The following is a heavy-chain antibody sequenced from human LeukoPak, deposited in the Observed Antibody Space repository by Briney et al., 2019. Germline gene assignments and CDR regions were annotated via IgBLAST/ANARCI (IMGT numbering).Heavy chain of an antibody. V-gene: IGHV3-30*04. D-gene: IGHD6-13*01. CDR2: ISYDGSNK. CDR1: GFTFSSYA. Sequence: GGSLRLSCAASGFTFSSYAMHWVRQAPGKGLEWVAVISYDGSNKYYADSVKGRFTISRDNSKNTLYLQMNSLRAEDTAVYYCARILGSSSWQFDYWGQGTLVTVSS. CDR3: ARILGSSSWQFDY. J-gene: IGHJ4*02.